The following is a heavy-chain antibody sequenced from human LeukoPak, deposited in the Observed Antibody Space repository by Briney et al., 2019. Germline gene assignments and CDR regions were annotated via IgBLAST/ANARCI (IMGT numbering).Heavy chain of an antibody. V-gene: IGHV3-30*01. D-gene: IGHD5-18*01. CDR2: ISSGGTYE. CDR1: GFTFSNYA. Sequence: GGSLRLSCAASGFTFSNYAMHWVRQAPGKGLEWVSLISSGGTYEYYADSVKGRFTISRDNSKNTLYLQLNSLRAEDTAVYYCARVGYRDYYYYYMDVWGKGTTVTVSS. J-gene: IGHJ6*03. CDR3: ARVGYRDYYYYYMDV.